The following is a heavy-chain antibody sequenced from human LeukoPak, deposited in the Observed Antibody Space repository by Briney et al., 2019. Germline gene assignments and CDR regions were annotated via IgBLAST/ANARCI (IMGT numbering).Heavy chain of an antibody. D-gene: IGHD3-9*01. CDR1: GFTFSSYT. CDR3: ANLRYFEWLHKHPLFDY. CDR2: ISGSGIST. J-gene: IGHJ4*02. Sequence: GGSLRLSCAASGFTFSSYTMSWVRQAPGKGLEWVSAISGSGISTNYADSVKGRFTISRDNSKNTLYLQINSLRAEDTAVYYCANLRYFEWLHKHPLFDYWGQGTLVTVSS. V-gene: IGHV3-23*01.